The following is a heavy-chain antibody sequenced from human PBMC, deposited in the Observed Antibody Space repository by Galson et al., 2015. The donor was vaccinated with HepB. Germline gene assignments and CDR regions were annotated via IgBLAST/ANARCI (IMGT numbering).Heavy chain of an antibody. CDR1: GYTFTSYY. CDR2: INPSGGST. V-gene: IGHV1-46*01. CDR3: ARDSFGVVITTHYGMDV. J-gene: IGHJ6*02. D-gene: IGHD3-3*01. Sequence: SVKVSCKESGYTFTSYYMHWVRQAPGQGLEWMGIINPSGGSTSYAQKFQGRVTMTRDTSTSTVYMELSSLRSEDTAVYYCARDSFGVVITTHYGMDVWGQGTTVTVSS.